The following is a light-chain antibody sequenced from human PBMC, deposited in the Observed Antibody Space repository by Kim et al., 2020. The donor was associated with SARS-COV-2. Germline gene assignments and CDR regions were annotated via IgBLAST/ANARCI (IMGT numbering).Light chain of an antibody. J-gene: IGLJ1*01. CDR2: DVN. CDR1: SRYIGTYIC. V-gene: IGLV2-14*03. Sequence: SITISCTGTSRYIGTYICVSWYQQHPGKAPKLIIFDVNDRPSGVSDRFSGSKSANTASLTISGLQAEDEADYYCSSFTSTSSPYVFGTGTKVTVL. CDR3: SSFTSTSSPYV.